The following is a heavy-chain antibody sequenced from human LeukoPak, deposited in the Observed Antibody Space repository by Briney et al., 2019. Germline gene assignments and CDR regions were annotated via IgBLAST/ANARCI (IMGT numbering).Heavy chain of an antibody. D-gene: IGHD5-24*01. Sequence: GGSLRLSCAASGFTFSRYGMHWVREAPGKGLEWVAVISYDGSNKYYADSVKGRFTISRDNSKNTLYLQMNSLRAEDTAVYYCAKDRGDGYNYFDYWGQGTLVTVSS. CDR3: AKDRGDGYNYFDY. J-gene: IGHJ4*02. CDR2: ISYDGSNK. V-gene: IGHV3-30*18. CDR1: GFTFSRYG.